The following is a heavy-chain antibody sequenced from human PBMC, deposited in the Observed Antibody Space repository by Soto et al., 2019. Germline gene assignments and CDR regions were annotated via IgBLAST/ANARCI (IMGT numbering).Heavy chain of an antibody. CDR1: GGSISSGGYY. CDR2: IYYSGST. CDR3: AGEAVAATNNWFDP. Sequence: QVQLQESGPGLVKPSQTLSLTCTVSGGSISSGGYYWSWIRQHPGKGPEWIGYIYYSGSTYYNPSLKSRVTISVDTSKNQFSLKLRSVTAADTAVDYSAGEAVAATNNWFDPWGQGTLVTVSS. J-gene: IGHJ5*02. D-gene: IGHD2-15*01. V-gene: IGHV4-31*03.